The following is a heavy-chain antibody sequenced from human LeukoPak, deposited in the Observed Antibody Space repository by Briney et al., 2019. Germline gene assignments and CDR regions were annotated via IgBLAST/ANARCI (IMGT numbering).Heavy chain of an antibody. CDR2: FYNSGIT. Sequence: SETLSLTCIVSGGSISSSSYRWGWIRQPPGKGLEWIGSFYNSGITSYNPSLKSRVTISVDTSKNQFSLKVNSVSAADTAVYYCARTIVGAIRYYFDYWGQGTLVTVSS. CDR3: ARTIVGAIRYYFDY. V-gene: IGHV4-39*01. J-gene: IGHJ4*02. CDR1: GGSISSSSYR. D-gene: IGHD1-26*01.